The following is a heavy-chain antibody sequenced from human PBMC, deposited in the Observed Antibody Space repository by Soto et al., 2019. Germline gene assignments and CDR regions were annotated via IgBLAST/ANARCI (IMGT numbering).Heavy chain of an antibody. J-gene: IGHJ4*02. CDR2: INHSGST. Sequence: QVQLQQWGAGLLKPSETLSLTCAVYGGSFIGYYWSWFRQPPGKGREWIGEINHSGSTNSNPSLKSRVTISVDPSNNQFSLKLSSVTAADTAVYYCASYDTSGYYVGGQGTLVTVSS. D-gene: IGHD3-22*01. CDR1: GGSFIGYY. V-gene: IGHV4-34*01. CDR3: ASYDTSGYYV.